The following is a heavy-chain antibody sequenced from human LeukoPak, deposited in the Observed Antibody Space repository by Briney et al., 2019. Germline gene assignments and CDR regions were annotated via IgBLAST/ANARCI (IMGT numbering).Heavy chain of an antibody. Sequence: GWINPNSANTGYAQKFQGTVTMTRNTSISTAYMELSSLRSEDTAVYYCARGYRYSYGRADYWGQGTLVTVSS. V-gene: IGHV1-8*01. J-gene: IGHJ4*02. CDR3: ARGYRYSYGRADY. CDR2: INPNSANT. D-gene: IGHD5-18*01.